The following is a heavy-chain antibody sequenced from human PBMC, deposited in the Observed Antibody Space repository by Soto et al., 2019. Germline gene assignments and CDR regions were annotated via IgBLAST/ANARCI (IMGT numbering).Heavy chain of an antibody. CDR3: ARVQQGPIGAAADY. CDR2: IIPIFGTA. CDR1: GGTFSSYA. Sequence: SVKVSCKAPGGTFSSYAISWVRQAPGQGLEWMGGIIPIFGTANYAQKFQGRVTITADKSTSTAYMELSSLRSEDPAVYYCARVQQGPIGAAADYWGQGTLVTVSS. D-gene: IGHD6-13*01. J-gene: IGHJ4*02. V-gene: IGHV1-69*06.